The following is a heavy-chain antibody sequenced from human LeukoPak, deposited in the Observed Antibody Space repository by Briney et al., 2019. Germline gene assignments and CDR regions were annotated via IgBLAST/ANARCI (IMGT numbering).Heavy chain of an antibody. CDR3: ARGFRDCSSTSCYSHYYYMDV. CDR1: GYTFTSYD. V-gene: IGHV1-8*01. CDR2: MNPNSGNT. D-gene: IGHD2-2*01. Sequence: GASVKVSCKASGYTFTSYDINWVRQATGQGLEWMGWMNPNSGNTGYAQKFQGRVTMTRNTSISTAYMELSSLRSEDTAVYYCARGFRDCSSTSCYSHYYYMDVWGKGITVTVSS. J-gene: IGHJ6*03.